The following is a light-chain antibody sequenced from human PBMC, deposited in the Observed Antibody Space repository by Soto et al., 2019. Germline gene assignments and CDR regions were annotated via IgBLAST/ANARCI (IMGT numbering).Light chain of an antibody. Sequence: EIVMTQSPATLSVSPGGRATLSSRASQSISDTLAWYQQKPGQAPRLLIYGASTRAPGFPARFSGSGSGTDFTLTISSLQSEDFAVYYCQQYNNWPWTFGQGTKVEIK. CDR1: QSISDT. J-gene: IGKJ1*01. CDR3: QQYNNWPWT. V-gene: IGKV3-15*01. CDR2: GAS.